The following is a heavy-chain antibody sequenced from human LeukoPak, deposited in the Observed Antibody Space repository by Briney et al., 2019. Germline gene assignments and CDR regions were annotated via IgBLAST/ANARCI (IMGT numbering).Heavy chain of an antibody. D-gene: IGHD3-3*01. CDR2: ISYDGSNK. J-gene: IGHJ4*02. CDR3: ARDSLTPYYDFWSGYSDY. CDR1: GFTFSSYS. V-gene: IGHV3-30*03. Sequence: GGSLRLSCAASGFTFSSYSMNWVRQAPGKGLEWVAVISYDGSNKYYADSVKGRFTISRDNSKNTLYLQMNSLRAEDTAVYYCARDSLTPYYDFWSGYSDYWGQGTLVTVSS.